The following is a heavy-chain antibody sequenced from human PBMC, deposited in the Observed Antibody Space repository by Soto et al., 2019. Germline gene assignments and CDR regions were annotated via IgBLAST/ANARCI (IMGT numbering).Heavy chain of an antibody. CDR1: GFTFNDHY. V-gene: IGHV3-11*01. CDR2: ISTSGSMT. J-gene: IGHJ4*02. Sequence: QVQLVESGGGLVRPGGSLRLSCAASGFTFNDHYMAWIRQAPGKGLEWVSHISTSGSMTYYADSVKGRLTISRDNAENSLLLQMNSLRVEDTGVYYCAREGWVRGRTLDYWGQGTLVTVSS. D-gene: IGHD3-10*01. CDR3: AREGWVRGRTLDY.